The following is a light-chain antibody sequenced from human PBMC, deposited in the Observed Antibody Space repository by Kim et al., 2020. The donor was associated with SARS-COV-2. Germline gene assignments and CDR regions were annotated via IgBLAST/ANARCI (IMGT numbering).Light chain of an antibody. CDR3: MQAVEIPLT. V-gene: IGKV2-28*01. Sequence: DIVMTQSPLSLSVTPGEPASISCRSSQSLLHGLGYHYLDWFLQKPGQSPQLLIYLGSSRASGVPDRFSGSGSGTNFTLKISRVEAEDVVVYYCMQAVEIPLTFGGGTKVDIK. J-gene: IGKJ4*01. CDR2: LGS. CDR1: QSLLHGLGYHY.